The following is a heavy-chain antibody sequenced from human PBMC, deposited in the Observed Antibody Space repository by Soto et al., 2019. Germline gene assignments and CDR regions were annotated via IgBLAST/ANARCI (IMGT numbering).Heavy chain of an antibody. CDR2: ISSSSSYM. D-gene: IGHD3-9*01. V-gene: IGHV3-21*01. CDR3: ARVTDTYYYYYGMDV. J-gene: IGHJ6*02. CDR1: GFTFSSYS. Sequence: GGSLRLSCAASGFTFSSYSMNWVRQAPGKGLEWVSSISSSSSYMYYADSVKGRFTISRDNAKNSLYLQMNSLRAEDTAVYYCARVTDTYYYYYGMDVWGQGTTVTVSS.